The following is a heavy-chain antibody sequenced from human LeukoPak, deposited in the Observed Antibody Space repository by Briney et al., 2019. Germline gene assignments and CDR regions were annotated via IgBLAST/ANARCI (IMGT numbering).Heavy chain of an antibody. Sequence: GASVKVSCKASGYTFTDYFIHWVRQAPGQGLEWMGWINPNIGDASYAQKFQDRVTMTRDRSINTAYMELSRLTSDDTAVYYCAGMALDGGDSIGFDSFGQGTLVTVSS. CDR1: GYTFTDYF. D-gene: IGHD2-21*02. V-gene: IGHV1-2*02. CDR2: INPNIGDA. J-gene: IGHJ5*01. CDR3: AGMALDGGDSIGFDS.